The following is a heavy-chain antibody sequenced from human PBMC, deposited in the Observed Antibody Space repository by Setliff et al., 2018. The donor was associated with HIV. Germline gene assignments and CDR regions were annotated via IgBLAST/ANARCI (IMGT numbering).Heavy chain of an antibody. Sequence: LGESLTISCAASGFTFSSYAMSWVRQAPGKGLEWVSAISGSGGSTYYADSVKGRFTISRDNSKNTLYLQMNSLRAEDTAVYYCAKGDITIFGVVPSDYWGQGTLVTVSS. J-gene: IGHJ4*02. CDR1: GFTFSSYA. CDR3: AKGDITIFGVVPSDY. V-gene: IGHV3-23*01. D-gene: IGHD3-3*01. CDR2: ISGSGGST.